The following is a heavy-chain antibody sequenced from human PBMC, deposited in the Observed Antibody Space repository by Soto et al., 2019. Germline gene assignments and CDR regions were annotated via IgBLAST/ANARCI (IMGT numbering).Heavy chain of an antibody. D-gene: IGHD3-9*01. CDR3: ARGRAYDILTGYYLRVKQLMDV. CDR1: GYTFTSYD. CDR2: MNPNSGNT. V-gene: IGHV1-8*01. Sequence: QVQLVQSGAEVKKSGASVKVSCKASGYTFTSYDINWVRQATGQGLEWMGWMNPNSGNTGYAQKFQGRVTMTRNTSISTAYMELSSLRSEDTAVYYCARGRAYDILTGYYLRVKQLMDVWGQGTTVTVSS. J-gene: IGHJ6*02.